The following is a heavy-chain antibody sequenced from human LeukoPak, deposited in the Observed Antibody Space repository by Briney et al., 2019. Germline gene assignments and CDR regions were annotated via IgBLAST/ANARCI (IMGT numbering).Heavy chain of an antibody. CDR1: GFTFSDYY. CDR3: ARLGYCTDGVCYTLEYYFDY. CDR2: ISSSGSTI. D-gene: IGHD2-8*01. Sequence: GGSLRLSCAASGFTFSDYYMSWIRQAPGKGLEWVSYISSSGSTIYYADSVKGRFTISRDNAKNSLYLQMNSLRAEDTAVYYCARLGYCTDGVCYTLEYYFDYWGQGTLVTVSS. V-gene: IGHV3-11*01. J-gene: IGHJ4*02.